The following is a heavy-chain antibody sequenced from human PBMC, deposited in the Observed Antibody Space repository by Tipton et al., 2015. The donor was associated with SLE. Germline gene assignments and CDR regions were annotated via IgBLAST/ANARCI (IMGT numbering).Heavy chain of an antibody. D-gene: IGHD6-19*01. CDR1: EFTVSSAY. J-gene: IGHJ3*01. CDR3: ARDVREAYSSGWYNAFDV. V-gene: IGHV3-53*04. Sequence: SLRLSCVVSEFTVSSAYMSWVRQAPGKGLEWVSVIYNNGRTFYADSVKGRFTISRHNFENTLYLQMNSLRPEDTALYYCARDVREAYSSGWYNAFDVWGQGTMVTVSS. CDR2: IYNNGRT.